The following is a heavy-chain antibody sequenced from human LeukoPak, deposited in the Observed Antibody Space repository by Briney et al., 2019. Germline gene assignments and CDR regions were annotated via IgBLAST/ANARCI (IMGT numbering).Heavy chain of an antibody. CDR3: ARDRANGVCFDY. Sequence: ASVKVSCKASGYTFTSYDINWARQATGQGLEWMGWMNPNSGNTGYAQKFQGRVTMTRNTSISTAYMELSSLRSEDTAVYYCARDRANGVCFDYWGQGTLVTVSS. V-gene: IGHV1-8*01. D-gene: IGHD2-8*01. CDR2: MNPNSGNT. J-gene: IGHJ4*02. CDR1: GYTFTSYD.